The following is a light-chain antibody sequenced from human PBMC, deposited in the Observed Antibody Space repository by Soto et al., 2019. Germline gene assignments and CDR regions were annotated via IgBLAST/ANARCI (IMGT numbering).Light chain of an antibody. Sequence: QSALTQPASVSGSPGQSITISCTGTSSDVGGYGYVSWYQHHPGKAPKLIIYEVNNRPSGVSHRFSGSKSGSTASLTISGLQAEDEADSYCTSYTASAPLIFGGGTKLTVL. CDR2: EVN. CDR3: TSYTASAPLI. CDR1: SSDVGGYGY. J-gene: IGLJ2*01. V-gene: IGLV2-14*01.